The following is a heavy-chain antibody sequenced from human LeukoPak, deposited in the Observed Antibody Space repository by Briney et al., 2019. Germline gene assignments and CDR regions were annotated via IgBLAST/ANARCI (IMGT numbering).Heavy chain of an antibody. Sequence: GSLRLSCAAAGFTFSTYAMSWIRQPPGKGLEWIGSIYYSGSTYYNPSLKSRVTISVDTSKNQFSLKLSSVTAADTAVYYCTTDSSGYYYLDYWGQGTLVTVSS. CDR1: GFTFSTYA. CDR3: TTDSSGYYYLDY. J-gene: IGHJ4*02. CDR2: IYYSGST. V-gene: IGHV4-39*07. D-gene: IGHD3-22*01.